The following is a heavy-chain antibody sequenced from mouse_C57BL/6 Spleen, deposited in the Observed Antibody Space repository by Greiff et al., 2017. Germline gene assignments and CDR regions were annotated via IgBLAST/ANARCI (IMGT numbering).Heavy chain of an antibody. J-gene: IGHJ4*01. D-gene: IGHD2-2*01. CDR1: GYTFTEYT. CDR2: FYPGSGSL. Sequence: QVQLQQSGAELVKPGASVKLSCKASGYTFTEYTIHWVKQRRGQSREWIGCFYPGSGSLKYNEKFKDKATLTADKSSSTVYMELSRLTSEDAAVYFCARNEDRCLRRSLDYWGQGTSVTVSS. CDR3: ARNEDRCLRRSLDY. V-gene: IGHV1-62-2*01.